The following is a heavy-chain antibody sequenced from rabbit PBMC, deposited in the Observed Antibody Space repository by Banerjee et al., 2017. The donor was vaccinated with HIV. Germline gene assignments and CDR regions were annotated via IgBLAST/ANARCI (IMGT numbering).Heavy chain of an antibody. CDR1: GSDISSNA. Sequence: QEQLVESGGGLVQPEGSLTLTCKASGSDISSNAMCWVRQAPGKGLELIACIYSSNGDKWYASWVNGRFTISKTSWTTVTLQMTSLTAADTATYFCARDLTGVTGWNFNLWGPGTLVTVS. D-gene: IGHD7-1*01. CDR3: ARDLTGVTGWNFNL. V-gene: IGHV1S47*01. CDR2: IYSSNGDK. J-gene: IGHJ4*01.